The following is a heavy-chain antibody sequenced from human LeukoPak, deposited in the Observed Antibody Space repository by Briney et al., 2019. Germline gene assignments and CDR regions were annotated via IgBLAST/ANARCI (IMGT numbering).Heavy chain of an antibody. J-gene: IGHJ5*02. Sequence: GGSLRLSCAASGFTFSSHWMSWVRQAPGKGLEWVAYIKQDASDKYYVDSMKGRFTISRDNSKNKNTLYLQMNSLRAEDTAVYYCAKMYSSGWPGTNWFDPWGQGTLVTVSS. CDR3: AKMYSSGWPGTNWFDP. CDR1: GFTFSSHW. CDR2: IKQDASDK. V-gene: IGHV3-7*03. D-gene: IGHD6-19*01.